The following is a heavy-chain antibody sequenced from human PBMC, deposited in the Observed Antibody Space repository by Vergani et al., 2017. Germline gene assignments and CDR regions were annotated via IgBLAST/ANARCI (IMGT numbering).Heavy chain of an antibody. D-gene: IGHD3-16*01. CDR2: IQFDGSNQ. J-gene: IGHJ4*02. Sequence: QVQLVESGGGVVQRGGSLRLSCATSGFTLSNYDMQWIRQGPGKGLEFVAFIQFDGSNQYYADFVKGRFTLSRDFSKTTLYLQMNSLRTDDTATYYCAKHFRGWGIDYWGQGTQVIVSS. CDR1: GFTLSNYD. CDR3: AKHFRGWGIDY. V-gene: IGHV3-30*02.